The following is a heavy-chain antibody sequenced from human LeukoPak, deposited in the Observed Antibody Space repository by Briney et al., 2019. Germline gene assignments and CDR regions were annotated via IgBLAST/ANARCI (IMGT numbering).Heavy chain of an antibody. J-gene: IGHJ4*02. CDR3: VKVTPSGHTVTGTFDF. D-gene: IGHD4-11*01. Sequence: PGTSLRLSCVASGFNFDDYAMHWVRQAPGKGLEWVSGIGWSSDLISYGDSVKGRFTISRGTAKNSLYLQMNSLRPEDTALYYCVKVTPSGHTVTGTFDFWGQGTLVTVSS. CDR1: GFNFDDYA. CDR2: IGWSSDLI. V-gene: IGHV3-9*01.